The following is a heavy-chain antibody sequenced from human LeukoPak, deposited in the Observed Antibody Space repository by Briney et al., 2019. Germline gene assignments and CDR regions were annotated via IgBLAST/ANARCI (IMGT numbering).Heavy chain of an antibody. CDR1: GSTFSSYA. V-gene: IGHV3-30*04. Sequence: GGSLRLSCAASGSTFSSYAMHWVRQAPGKGLEWVAVISYDGSNKYYADSVKGRFTISRDNSKNTLYLQMNSLRADDTAVYYCAKDPTHFRVWDDYDTNILSHWGQGTLVTVSS. J-gene: IGHJ4*02. CDR3: AKDPTHFRVWDDYDTNILSH. D-gene: IGHD4/OR15-4a*01. CDR2: ISYDGSNK.